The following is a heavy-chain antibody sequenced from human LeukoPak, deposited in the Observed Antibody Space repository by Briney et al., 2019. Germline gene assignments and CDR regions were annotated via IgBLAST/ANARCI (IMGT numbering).Heavy chain of an antibody. J-gene: IGHJ4*02. Sequence: PGGSLRLSCAGSGFTFSNYAMGWVRQAPGEGLEWVAVLSASGDYTEYADSVKGRFTISRDTSQNTVFLQMNSLRAEDTAVYYCATKPAIIKYPFDNWGQGTMVTVSS. CDR1: GFTFSNYA. D-gene: IGHD2-2*01. V-gene: IGHV3-23*01. CDR3: ATKPAIIKYPFDN. CDR2: LSASGDYT.